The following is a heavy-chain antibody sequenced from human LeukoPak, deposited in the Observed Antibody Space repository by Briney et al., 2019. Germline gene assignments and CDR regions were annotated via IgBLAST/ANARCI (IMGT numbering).Heavy chain of an antibody. CDR2: IIPIFGTA. CDR1: GYTFTSYG. V-gene: IGHV1-69*13. D-gene: IGHD2-2*02. CDR3: ARVLGYCSSTSCYSGGY. J-gene: IGHJ4*02. Sequence: SVKVSCKASGYTFTSYGISWVRQAPGQGLEWMGGIIPIFGTANYAQKFQGRVTITADESTSTAYMELSSLRSEDTAVYYCARVLGYCSSTSCYSGGYWGQGTLVTVSS.